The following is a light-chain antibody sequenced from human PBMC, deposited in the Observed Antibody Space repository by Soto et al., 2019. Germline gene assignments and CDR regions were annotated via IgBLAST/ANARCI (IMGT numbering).Light chain of an antibody. V-gene: IGKV1-9*01. CDR1: QGISSY. CDR2: SAS. Sequence: IQLTQSPSSLSASVGDRVTITCRASQGISSYLAWYQQKPGKAPKLLIYSASTLQSGVPSRFIGSGSGTAFSPIISSRQPEDFATFYCQQLNSYPPYTFGQGTKLEIK. CDR3: QQLNSYPPYT. J-gene: IGKJ2*01.